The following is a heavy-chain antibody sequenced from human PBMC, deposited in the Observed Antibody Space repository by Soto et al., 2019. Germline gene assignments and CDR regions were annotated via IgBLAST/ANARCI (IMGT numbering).Heavy chain of an antibody. CDR1: GFTFSMYG. CDR3: ARDRRVIPDADMDY. CDR2: IYSDGSHQ. D-gene: IGHD2-21*01. Sequence: QVQLVESGGGVVQPGSSLRLSCEASGFTFSMYGMHWVRQAPGKGLEWVGVIYSDGSHQYYGDSVKGRFTISRDNSNKMVYLQMTGLRLSDSAMYYCARDRRVIPDADMDYWGQGVLVTVS. J-gene: IGHJ4*02. V-gene: IGHV3-30*03.